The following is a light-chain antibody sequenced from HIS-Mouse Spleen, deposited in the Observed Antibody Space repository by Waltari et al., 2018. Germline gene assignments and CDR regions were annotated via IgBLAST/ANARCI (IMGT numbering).Light chain of an antibody. CDR1: SSDVGSYNL. J-gene: IGLJ3*02. V-gene: IGLV2-23*01. CDR3: CSYAGSSTYWV. Sequence: QSALTQPASVSGSPGQSITISCTGTSSDVGSYNLVSWYQQHPGKAPKLMIYEGSKRPSGVSNGFSGSKSGTTASLTISGLQAEDEADYYCCSYAGSSTYWVFGGGTKLTVL. CDR2: EGS.